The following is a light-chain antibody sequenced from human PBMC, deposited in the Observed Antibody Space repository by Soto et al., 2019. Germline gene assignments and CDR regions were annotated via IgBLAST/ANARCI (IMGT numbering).Light chain of an antibody. V-gene: IGKV1-39*01. CDR3: QQSYSTPYT. Sequence: DIQMTQSPSSRSASVGDGVTITCRASQSMTTSLNWYQQKAGKAPKLLIYAASSLQSGVPSRFSGSGSGTDFTLTISSLQPEDSATYYCQQSYSTPYTFGQGTKLEIK. J-gene: IGKJ2*01. CDR2: AAS. CDR1: QSMTTS.